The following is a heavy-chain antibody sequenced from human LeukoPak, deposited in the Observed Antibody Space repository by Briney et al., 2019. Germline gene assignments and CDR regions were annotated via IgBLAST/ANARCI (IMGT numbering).Heavy chain of an antibody. V-gene: IGHV1-24*01. CDR1: GYTLTELS. Sequence: ASVKVSCKVSGYTLTELSMHWVRQAPGKGLEWMGDFDPEDGETIYAQKFQGRVTMTEDTSTDTAYMELSSLRSEDTAVYYCATAPQRYSSGWYGDYWGQGTLVTVSS. J-gene: IGHJ4*02. D-gene: IGHD6-19*01. CDR2: FDPEDGET. CDR3: ATAPQRYSSGWYGDY.